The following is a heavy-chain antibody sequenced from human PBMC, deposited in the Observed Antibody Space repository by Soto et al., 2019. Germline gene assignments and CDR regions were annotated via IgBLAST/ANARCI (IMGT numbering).Heavy chain of an antibody. Sequence: LSLTCTVSGGSISSGGYYWNWIRQHPGKGLEWIGYIYYSGSTYYNPSLKSRVSISVDTSKNHFSLKLTSVTAADTAVYYCARSVVPWGRGTLVTVSS. CDR3: ARSVVP. D-gene: IGHD2-21*01. J-gene: IGHJ5*02. CDR2: IYYSGST. V-gene: IGHV4-31*03. CDR1: GGSISSGGYY.